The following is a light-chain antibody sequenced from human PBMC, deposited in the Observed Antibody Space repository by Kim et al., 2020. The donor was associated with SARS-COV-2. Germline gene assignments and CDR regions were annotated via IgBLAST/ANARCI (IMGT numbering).Light chain of an antibody. CDR2: QDN. CDR3: QAWVSSTAV. J-gene: IGLJ3*02. Sequence: SGAPGQTASITCSGDKLGDKYACWYQQKPGQSPVLVIYQDNKRPSGIPERFSGSNSGNTATLTISGTQAMDEADYYCQAWVSSTAVFGGGTQLTVL. CDR1: KLGDKY. V-gene: IGLV3-1*01.